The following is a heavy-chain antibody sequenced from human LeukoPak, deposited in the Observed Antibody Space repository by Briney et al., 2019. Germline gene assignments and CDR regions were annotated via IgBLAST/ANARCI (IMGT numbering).Heavy chain of an antibody. CDR1: GYTFTGYY. D-gene: IGHD6-19*01. CDR3: ARDSALAQAVMFDY. V-gene: IGHV1-2*02. CDR2: INPNSGGT. J-gene: IGHJ4*02. Sequence: GASVKVSCKASGYTFTGYYMHWVRQAPGQGLEWMGWINPNSGGTNYAQKFQGRVTITADESTSTAYMELSSLRSEDTAVYYCARDSALAQAVMFDYWGQGTLITVSS.